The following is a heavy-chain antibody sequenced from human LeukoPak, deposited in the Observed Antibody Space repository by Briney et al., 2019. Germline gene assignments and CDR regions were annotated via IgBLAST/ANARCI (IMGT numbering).Heavy chain of an antibody. Sequence: PGGSLRLSCAASGFTFSSYAMSWVRQAPGKGLEWASAISAGGDTTYTADSVRGRFTISRDNSKNTLYLQMNTLTAEDTAVYYCAGISYSGTWPVGYWGQGTLVTVTA. D-gene: IGHD6-25*01. V-gene: IGHV3-23*01. J-gene: IGHJ4*02. CDR2: ISAGGDTT. CDR3: AGISYSGTWPVGY. CDR1: GFTFSSYA.